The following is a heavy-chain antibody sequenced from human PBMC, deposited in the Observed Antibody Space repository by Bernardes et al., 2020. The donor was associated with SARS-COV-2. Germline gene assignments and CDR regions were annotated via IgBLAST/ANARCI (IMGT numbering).Heavy chain of an antibody. V-gene: IGHV3-49*03. Sequence: GGSLRLSCTASGFTFGDYAMSWFRQAPGKGLEWVGFIRSKAYGGTTEYAASVTGRFTISRDDSKSIAYLQMNSLKTEDTAVYYCTRAHYDFWSGYYASSAYYGMDVWGQGTTVTVSS. CDR1: GFTFGDYA. CDR2: IRSKAYGGTT. D-gene: IGHD3-3*01. J-gene: IGHJ6*02. CDR3: TRAHYDFWSGYYASSAYYGMDV.